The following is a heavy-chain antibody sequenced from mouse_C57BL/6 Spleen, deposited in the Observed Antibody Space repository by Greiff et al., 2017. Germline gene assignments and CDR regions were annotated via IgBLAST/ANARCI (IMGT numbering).Heavy chain of an antibody. CDR2: IYPSSGST. V-gene: IGHV1-55*01. CDR3: ARYEYYYGSSLYAMDY. Sequence: QVQLQQPGAELVKPGASVKMSCKASGYTFTSYWITWVKQRPGQGLEWIGDIYPSSGSTNYNEKFKSKATLTVDTSSSTAYMQLSSLTSEDSAVYYCARYEYYYGSSLYAMDYWGQGTSVTVSS. J-gene: IGHJ4*01. D-gene: IGHD1-1*01. CDR1: GYTFTSYW.